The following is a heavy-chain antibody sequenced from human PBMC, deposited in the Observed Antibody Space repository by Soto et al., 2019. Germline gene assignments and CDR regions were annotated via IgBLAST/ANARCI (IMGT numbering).Heavy chain of an antibody. CDR1: GGTFSSYA. CDR3: ARGDCSSTSCYVTYYYYYYGMDV. D-gene: IGHD2-2*01. Sequence: SVKVSCKASGGTFSSYAISWVRQAPGQGLEWMGGIIPIFGTANYAQKFQGRVTITADESTSTAYMELSSLRSEDTAVYYCARGDCSSTSCYVTYYYYYYGMDVWGQGTTVPSP. V-gene: IGHV1-69*01. CDR2: IIPIFGTA. J-gene: IGHJ6*02.